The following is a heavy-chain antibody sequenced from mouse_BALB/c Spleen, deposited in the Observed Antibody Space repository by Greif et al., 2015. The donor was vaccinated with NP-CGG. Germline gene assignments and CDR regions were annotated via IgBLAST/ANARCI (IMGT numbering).Heavy chain of an antibody. CDR1: GYNFTSYW. V-gene: IGHV1-55*01. CDR2: IYPGSGST. Sequence: VQLQESGAELVKPGTSVKLSCKASGYNFTSYWINWVKLRPGQGLEWIGDIYPGSGSTNYNEKFKSKATLTVDTSSSTAYMQLSSLASEDSALYYCARWDVADYWGQGTTLTVSS. J-gene: IGHJ2*01. CDR3: ARWDVADY. D-gene: IGHD4-1*01.